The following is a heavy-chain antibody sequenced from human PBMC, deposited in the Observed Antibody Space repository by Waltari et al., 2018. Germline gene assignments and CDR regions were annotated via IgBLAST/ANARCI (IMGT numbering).Heavy chain of an antibody. CDR1: GFTFTSSA. J-gene: IGHJ3*02. Sequence: QMQLVQSGPEVKKPGTSVKVPCTASGFTFTSSAMQWVRQARGQRLEWIGWIVVGSGNTNYAQKFQERVTITRDMSTSTAYMELSSLRSEDTAVYYCAAEYYYGSGSYPTDAFDIWGQGTMVTVSS. V-gene: IGHV1-58*02. D-gene: IGHD3-10*01. CDR3: AAEYYYGSGSYPTDAFDI. CDR2: IVVGSGNT.